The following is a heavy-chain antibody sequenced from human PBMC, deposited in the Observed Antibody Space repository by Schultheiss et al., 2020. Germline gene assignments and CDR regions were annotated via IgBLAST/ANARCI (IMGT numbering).Heavy chain of an antibody. CDR2: IYPGDSDT. V-gene: IGHV5-51*01. J-gene: IGHJ4*02. D-gene: IGHD3-16*01. CDR1: YW. CDR3: ARLGDIWGTYWYFDY. Sequence: YWSWIRQPPGKGLEWMGIIYPGDSDTRYSPSFQGQVTISADKSISTASLQWSSLKASDTAMYYCARLGDIWGTYWYFDYWGQGTLVTVSS.